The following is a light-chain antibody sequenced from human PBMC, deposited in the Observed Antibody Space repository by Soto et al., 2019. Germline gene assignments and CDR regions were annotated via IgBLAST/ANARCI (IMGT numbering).Light chain of an antibody. CDR2: AAS. V-gene: IGKV1-9*01. CDR3: QQLNSYPFFT. Sequence: IQLTQSPSSLSASVGDRVTITCRASQGISSYLALYQQKPGKAPKLLIYAASTLQSGVPSRFSGSGSGTEFTLSVSSLQPEDFATYYCQQLNSYPFFTFGPGTKV. J-gene: IGKJ3*01. CDR1: QGISSY.